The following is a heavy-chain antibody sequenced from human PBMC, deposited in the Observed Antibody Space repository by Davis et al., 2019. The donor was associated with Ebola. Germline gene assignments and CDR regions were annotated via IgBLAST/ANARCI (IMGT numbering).Heavy chain of an antibody. CDR3: SRAIAYYYYGMDV. V-gene: IGHV3-21*01. CDR1: GFTFSSYS. Sequence: GESLKISCAASGFTFSSYSMNWVRQAPGKGLERVSSISSSSSYIYYADSVKGRFTISRDNDKNSMYLQMNSLRAEDTAVYYCSRAIAYYYYGMDVWGQGTTVTVSS. J-gene: IGHJ6*02. CDR2: ISSSSSYI.